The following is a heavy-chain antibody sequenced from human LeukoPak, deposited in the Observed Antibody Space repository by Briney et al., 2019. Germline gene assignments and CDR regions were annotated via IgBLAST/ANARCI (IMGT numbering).Heavy chain of an antibody. CDR2: ISSSSSYI. Sequence: GGSLRLSCAASGFTFSSYSMNWVRQAPWKGLEWVSSISSSSSYIYYADSVKGRFTISRDNAKNSLYLQMNSLRAEDTAVYYCARVWFGANCYYMDVWGKGTTVTVSS. V-gene: IGHV3-21*01. CDR1: GFTFSSYS. J-gene: IGHJ6*03. CDR3: ARVWFGANCYYMDV. D-gene: IGHD3-10*01.